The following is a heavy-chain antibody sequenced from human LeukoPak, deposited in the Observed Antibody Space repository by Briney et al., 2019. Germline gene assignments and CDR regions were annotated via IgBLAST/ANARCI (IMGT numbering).Heavy chain of an antibody. CDR1: GFTVTSNY. CDR2: IYSGENT. D-gene: IGHD3-3*01. V-gene: IGHV3-53*01. CDR3: ARGSRWSGYYLGY. J-gene: IGHJ4*02. Sequence: GGSLRLSCAASGFTVTSNYMSWVRQAPGKGLEWVSVIYSGENTDYADSVKGRFTVSRDNSKNTVYLQINRLRVEDTAVYYCARGSRWSGYYLGYWGQGIVVTVSS.